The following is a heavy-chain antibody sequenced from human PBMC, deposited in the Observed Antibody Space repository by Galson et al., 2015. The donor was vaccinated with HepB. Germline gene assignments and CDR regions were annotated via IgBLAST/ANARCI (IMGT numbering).Heavy chain of an antibody. CDR3: AKPFSRYTTRGEGNYFDS. CDR2: ISYDGSIK. CDR1: GFMFSNSG. V-gene: IGHV3-30*18. Sequence: SLRLSCAASGFMFSNSGMHWVRQAPGKGPEWVAVISYDGSIKFYADSVKGRFTISRDSSMNTLYLQMNGLNVEDTALYFCAKPFSRYTTRGEGNYFDSWGQGVLVTVSS. D-gene: IGHD1-1*01. J-gene: IGHJ4*02.